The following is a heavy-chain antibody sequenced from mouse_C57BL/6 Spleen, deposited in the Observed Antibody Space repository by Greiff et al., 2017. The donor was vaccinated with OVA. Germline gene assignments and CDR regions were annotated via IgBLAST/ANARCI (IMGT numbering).Heavy chain of an antibody. D-gene: IGHD1-1*01. V-gene: IGHV1-55*01. J-gene: IGHJ4*01. Sequence: VQLQQPGAELVKPGASVKMSCNASGYTFTSYWITWVKQRPGQGLEWIGDIYPGSGSTNYNEKFKSKATLTVDTSSSTAYMQLSSLTSEDSAVYYCSHYYGSSGYAMDYWGQGTSVTVSS. CDR2: IYPGSGST. CDR3: SHYYGSSGYAMDY. CDR1: GYTFTSYW.